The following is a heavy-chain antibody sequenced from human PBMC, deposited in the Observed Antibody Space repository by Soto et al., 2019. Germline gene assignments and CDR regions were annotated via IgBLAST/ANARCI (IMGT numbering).Heavy chain of an antibody. CDR3: ARDWSNYDSSGLR. CDR1: GFTFSDYY. Sequence: PGGSLRLSCAASGFTFSDYYMSWIRQAPGKGLEWVSYISSSGSTMYYADSVKGRFTISRDNAKNSLYLQMNSLRAEDTAVYYCARDWSNYDSSGLRWGQGTLVTVSS. D-gene: IGHD3-22*01. CDR2: ISSSGSTM. J-gene: IGHJ4*02. V-gene: IGHV3-11*01.